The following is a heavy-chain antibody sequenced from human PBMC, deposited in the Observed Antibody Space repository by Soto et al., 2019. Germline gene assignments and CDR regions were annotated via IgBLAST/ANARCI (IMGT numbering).Heavy chain of an antibody. CDR1: XFTFSXYA. CDR3: AKDGNPIPYLTGYYRLGWFDP. V-gene: IGHV3-23*01. D-gene: IGHD3-9*01. Sequence: GSLRLSCAAXXFTFSXYAMGWVRQAPGKGLEWVSAISGSGGSTYYADSVKGRFTISRDNSKNTLYLQMNSLRAEDEAVYYCAKDGNPIPYLTGYYRLGWFDPWGXGXXVTVSS. CDR2: ISGSGGST. J-gene: IGHJ5*02.